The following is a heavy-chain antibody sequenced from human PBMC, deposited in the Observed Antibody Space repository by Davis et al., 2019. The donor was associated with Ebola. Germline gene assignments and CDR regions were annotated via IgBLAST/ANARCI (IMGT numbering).Heavy chain of an antibody. D-gene: IGHD3-22*01. CDR1: VYTLTSYY. CDR3: ARARSGGSRGYYGRAFDI. J-gene: IGHJ3*02. CDR2: INPTTGST. V-gene: IGHV1-46*01. Sequence: ASVTVSCQASVYTLTSYYMHWVRQAPGQGLEWMGVINPTTGSTRYAQKFQGRVTMTRDTSTGTVYMELSSLRSDDTAVYYCARARSGGSRGYYGRAFDIWGQGTMVTVSS.